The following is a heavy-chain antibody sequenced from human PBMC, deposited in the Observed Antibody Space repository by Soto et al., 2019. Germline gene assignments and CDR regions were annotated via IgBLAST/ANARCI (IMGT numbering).Heavy chain of an antibody. CDR1: GGTFSRYG. V-gene: IGHV1-69*12. J-gene: IGHJ6*02. CDR2: IIPIFGTA. Sequence: QVQLVQSGAEVKKPGSSVKVSCKASGGTFSRYGSSWVRQAPGQGLEWMGGIIPIFGTANYAQKVQGRVTITADESTSTAYMELSSLRSEDTAVYYCARAAQPRDYYYGMDVWGQGTTVTVSS. CDR3: ARAAQPRDYYYGMDV.